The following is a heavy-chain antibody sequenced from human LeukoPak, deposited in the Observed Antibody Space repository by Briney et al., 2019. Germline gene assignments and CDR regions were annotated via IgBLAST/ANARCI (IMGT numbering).Heavy chain of an antibody. CDR3: ATDGGSGWYLLGFDY. V-gene: IGHV1-2*06. D-gene: IGHD6-19*01. Sequence: RASVTVSCKASGYTFTGYYMHWVRQAPGQGLEWMGRINPNSGGTNYAQKFQGRVTMTRDTSISTAYMELSSLRSEDTAVYYCATDGGSGWYLLGFDYWGQGTLVTVSS. CDR1: GYTFTGYY. CDR2: INPNSGGT. J-gene: IGHJ4*02.